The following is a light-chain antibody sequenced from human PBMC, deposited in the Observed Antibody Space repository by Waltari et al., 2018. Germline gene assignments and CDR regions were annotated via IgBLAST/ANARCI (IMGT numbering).Light chain of an antibody. J-gene: IGLJ3*02. CDR2: VNSDGSH. CDR3: ETGGHGTWV. V-gene: IGLV4-69*01. CDR1: SGHSSNI. Sequence: QLVLTQSPSASASLGASAKLTCTLSSGHSSNIIAWLQQRPERGPRYLMKVNSDGSHSKGDDIPDRFSGSSSGDERYLTISSLQSEDEADYYCETGGHGTWVFGGGTKLTVL.